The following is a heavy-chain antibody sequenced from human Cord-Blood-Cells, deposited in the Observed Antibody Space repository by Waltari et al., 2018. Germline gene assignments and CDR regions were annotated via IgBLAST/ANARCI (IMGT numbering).Heavy chain of an antibody. J-gene: IGHJ4*02. CDR1: RYSFTSSW. CDR3: ARHDLETATDY. CDR2: IYPGDADT. Sequence: EVQLVQSGAEVKKPGESLKIPCKGSRYSFTSSWIGWLRQMPGKGLEWMGIIYPGDADTRYSPSFQGQVTISADKSISTAYLQWSSLKASDTAMYYCARHDLETATDYWGQGTLVTVSS. D-gene: IGHD2-15*01. V-gene: IGHV5-51*01.